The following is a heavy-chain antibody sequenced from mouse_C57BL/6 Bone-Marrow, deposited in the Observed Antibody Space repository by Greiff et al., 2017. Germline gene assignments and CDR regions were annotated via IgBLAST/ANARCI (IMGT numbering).Heavy chain of an antibody. Sequence: DVHLVESGGGLVKPGGSLKLSCAASGFTFSSYAMSWVRQTPEKRLEWVATISDGGSYTYYPDNVKGRFTISRDNAKNNLYLQMSHLKSEDTALYYCAREYYGSSPGWYFDVWGTGTTVTVSS. CDR3: AREYYGSSPGWYFDV. V-gene: IGHV5-4*01. CDR1: GFTFSSYA. CDR2: ISDGGSYT. J-gene: IGHJ1*03. D-gene: IGHD1-1*01.